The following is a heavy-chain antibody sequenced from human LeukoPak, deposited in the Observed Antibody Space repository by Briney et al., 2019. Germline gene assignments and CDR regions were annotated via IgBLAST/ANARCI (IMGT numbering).Heavy chain of an antibody. CDR2: IYTSGST. Sequence: SETLSLTCTVSGGSISSYYWSWIRQPAGKGLEWIGRIYTSGSTNYNPSLKSRVTMSVDTSKNQFSLKLSSVTAADTAVYYCARDPKVTVGVAFDIWGQGTMVTVSS. D-gene: IGHD4-23*01. J-gene: IGHJ3*02. CDR1: GGSISSYY. CDR3: ARDPKVTVGVAFDI. V-gene: IGHV4-4*07.